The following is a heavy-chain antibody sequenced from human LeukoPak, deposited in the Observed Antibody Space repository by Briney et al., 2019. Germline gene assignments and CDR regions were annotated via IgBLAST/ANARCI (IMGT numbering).Heavy chain of an antibody. CDR2: IYDSGST. CDR1: GGSIGSSYYY. J-gene: IGHJ4*02. CDR3: ARAYDSSGYCFDY. D-gene: IGHD3-22*01. Sequence: PSETLSLTCTVSGGSIGSSYYYWGWIRQPPGKGLEWIGSIYDSGSTYYNPSLKSRVAISVDTSKNQFSLKLSSVTAADTAVYYCARAYDSSGYCFDYWGLGTLVTVSS. V-gene: IGHV4-39*07.